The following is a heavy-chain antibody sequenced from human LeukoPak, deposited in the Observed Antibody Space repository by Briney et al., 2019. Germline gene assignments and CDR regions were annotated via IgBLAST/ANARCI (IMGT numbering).Heavy chain of an antibody. CDR1: GFTISSYW. D-gene: IGHD6-13*01. CDR3: ARHQYSSTWYLS. CDR2: INSDGSIT. V-gene: IGHV3-74*01. Sequence: GGSLRLSCAASGFTISSYWMHWVRQAPGKGLVWVSRINSDGSITNFADSVKGRFTVSRDNAKNTLYLQMNSLRAEDTAVYYCARHQYSSTWYLSWGQGTLVTVSS. J-gene: IGHJ4*02.